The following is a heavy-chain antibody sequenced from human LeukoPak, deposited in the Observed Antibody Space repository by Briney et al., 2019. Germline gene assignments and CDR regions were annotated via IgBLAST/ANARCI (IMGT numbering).Heavy chain of an antibody. J-gene: IGHJ4*02. D-gene: IGHD5-12*01. CDR3: ARDKDQYSGYDSGLFDY. CDR1: GFTFSSYE. V-gene: IGHV3-21*01. Sequence: GGSLRLSCAASGFTFSSYEMNWVRQAPGKGLEWVSSITSSSSYIYYADSVKGRFTISRDNAKKSLYLQMNSLRAEDTAVYYCARDKDQYSGYDSGLFDYWGQGTLVTVSS. CDR2: ITSSSSYI.